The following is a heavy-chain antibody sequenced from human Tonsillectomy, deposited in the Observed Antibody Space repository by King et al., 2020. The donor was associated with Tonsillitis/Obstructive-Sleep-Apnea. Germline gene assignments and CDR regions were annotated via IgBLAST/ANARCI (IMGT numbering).Heavy chain of an antibody. CDR1: GLTVRNNY. Sequence: VQLVESGGDLVQSGGSLRLSCVASGLTVRNNYRGWVRQVPGKGLEWVSVIDRSGSIKYVDSVAGRFTVSRDTSKNNLYLQMNSLRPEDTAMSYCATSRVNWGSDALDIWGQGTMVTVSS. CDR2: IDRSGSI. D-gene: IGHD7-27*01. J-gene: IGHJ3*02. V-gene: IGHV3-53*04. CDR3: ATSRVNWGSDALDI.